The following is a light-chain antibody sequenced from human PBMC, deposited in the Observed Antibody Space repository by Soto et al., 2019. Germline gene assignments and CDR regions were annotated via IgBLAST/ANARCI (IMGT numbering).Light chain of an antibody. CDR3: QQYDSWPYT. Sequence: IVLTQPPGSLSLSPGERATLSCRARQSASSLYLARYLQEPGQAPRLLIYGASSRATGIPDRFSGSGSGTDFTLTISRLEPEDFAVYYCQQYDSWPYTFGRGTKVEIK. CDR2: GAS. J-gene: IGKJ2*01. CDR1: QSASSLY. V-gene: IGKV3-20*01.